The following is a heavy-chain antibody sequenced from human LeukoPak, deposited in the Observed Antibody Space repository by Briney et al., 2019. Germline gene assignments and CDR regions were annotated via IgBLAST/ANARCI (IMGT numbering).Heavy chain of an antibody. CDR1: GFTFSSYD. CDR3: ARADGSGSYLGSASRYYYYGMDV. Sequence: GGSLRLSCAASGFTFSSYDMHWVRQATGKGLXXXXXXXXXGDPYYPGSVKGRFTISRENAKNSLYLQMNSLRAGDTAVYYCARADGSGSYLGSASRYYYYGMDVWGKGTTVTVSS. D-gene: IGHD3-10*01. J-gene: IGHJ6*04. CDR2: XXXXGDP. V-gene: IGHV3-13*05.